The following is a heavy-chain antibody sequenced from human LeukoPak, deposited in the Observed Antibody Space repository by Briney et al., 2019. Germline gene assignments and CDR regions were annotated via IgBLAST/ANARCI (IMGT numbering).Heavy chain of an antibody. J-gene: IGHJ4*02. D-gene: IGHD3-10*01. CDR3: AREIYGSGNHPFEY. Sequence: GGSLRLSCAASGFTFSTYDMNWVRQAPGKGLEWLSAISSRSDYIYYADSVKGRFTVSRDNAENSLYLQMSSLRAEDTAVYYCAREIYGSGNHPFEYWGQGTLVTVSS. CDR1: GFTFSTYD. V-gene: IGHV3-21*06. CDR2: ISSRSDYI.